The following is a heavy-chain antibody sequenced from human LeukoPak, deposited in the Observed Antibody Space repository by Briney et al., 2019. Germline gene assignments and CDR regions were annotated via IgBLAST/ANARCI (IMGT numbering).Heavy chain of an antibody. V-gene: IGHV4-31*03. D-gene: IGHD3-22*01. CDR3: ARDVPPFTSDSSGYRLGMDV. CDR2: IYYSGST. J-gene: IGHJ6*03. CDR1: GGSISSGGYY. Sequence: SETLSLTCTVSGGSISSGGYYWSWIRQHPGKGQEWIGYIYYSGSTYYNPSLKSRVTISVDTSKNQFSLKLSSVTAADTAVYYCARDVPPFTSDSSGYRLGMDVWGKGTTVTVSS.